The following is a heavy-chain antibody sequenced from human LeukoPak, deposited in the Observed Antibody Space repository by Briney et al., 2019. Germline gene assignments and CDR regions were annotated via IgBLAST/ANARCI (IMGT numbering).Heavy chain of an antibody. J-gene: IGHJ3*02. Sequence: PGGSLRLSCAASGFTFDDYAMHWVRQAPGKGLEWVSGISWNSGSIGYADSVKGRFTISRDNAKNSLYLQMNSLRAEDTALYYCAKALWFGELLDAFDIWGQGTMVTVSS. CDR2: ISWNSGSI. V-gene: IGHV3-9*01. D-gene: IGHD3-10*01. CDR3: AKALWFGELLDAFDI. CDR1: GFTFDDYA.